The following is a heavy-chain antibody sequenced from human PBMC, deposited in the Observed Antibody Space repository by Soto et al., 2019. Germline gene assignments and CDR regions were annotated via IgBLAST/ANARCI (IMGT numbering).Heavy chain of an antibody. CDR1: GLSFSNTW. CDR2: INSDGSST. Sequence: PGGSLRLSCAASGLSFSNTWMHWVRQAPGKGLVWVSHINSDGSSTTYADSVKGRFTISRDNSKNTLYLQMNSLTAEDTAVYYCARDDYGLDVWGQGTTVTVSS. V-gene: IGHV3-74*03. J-gene: IGHJ6*02. CDR3: ARDDYGLDV.